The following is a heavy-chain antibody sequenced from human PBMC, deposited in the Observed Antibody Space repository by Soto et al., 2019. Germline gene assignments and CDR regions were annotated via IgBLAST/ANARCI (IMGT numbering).Heavy chain of an antibody. CDR1: GFTFSSYA. CDR3: AKMGDFWSGSRPLGAFDI. CDR2: ISGSGGST. J-gene: IGHJ3*02. D-gene: IGHD3-3*01. V-gene: IGHV3-23*01. Sequence: EVQLLESVGGLVQPGGSLRLSCAASGFTFSSYAMSWVRQAPGKGLEWVSAISGSGGSTYYADSVKGWFTISRDNSKNTLYLQMNSLRAEDTAVYYCAKMGDFWSGSRPLGAFDIWGQGTMVTVSS.